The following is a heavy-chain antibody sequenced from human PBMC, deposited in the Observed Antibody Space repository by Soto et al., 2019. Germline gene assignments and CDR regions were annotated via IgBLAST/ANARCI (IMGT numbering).Heavy chain of an antibody. CDR3: AKEPYSSSWTRYYFDY. CDR2: ISGSGGST. Sequence: GGSLILSCAASGFTFSSYAMSWVRQAPGKGLEWVSAISGSGGSTYYADSVKGRFTISRDNSKNTLYLQMNSLRAEDTAVYYCAKEPYSSSWTRYYFDYWGQGTLVTVSS. D-gene: IGHD6-13*01. J-gene: IGHJ4*02. CDR1: GFTFSSYA. V-gene: IGHV3-23*01.